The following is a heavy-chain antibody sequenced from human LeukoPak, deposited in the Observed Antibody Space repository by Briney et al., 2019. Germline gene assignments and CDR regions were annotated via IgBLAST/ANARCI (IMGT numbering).Heavy chain of an antibody. CDR1: GYTFTSYD. Sequence: ASVKVSCKASGYTFTSYDINWVRQATGQGLEWVGWMNPNSGNTGYAQKFQGRVTMTRDTSINTAYMELSSLRSEDTAVYYCTRGVSDYGDFHFWGQGTLVTVSP. D-gene: IGHD4-17*01. CDR2: MNPNSGNT. J-gene: IGHJ4*02. CDR3: TRGVSDYGDFHF. V-gene: IGHV1-8*01.